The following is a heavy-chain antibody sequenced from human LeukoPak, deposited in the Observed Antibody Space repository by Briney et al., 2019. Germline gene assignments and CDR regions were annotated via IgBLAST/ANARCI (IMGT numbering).Heavy chain of an antibody. CDR2: ISNDGSNK. Sequence: GGSLRLSCAASGLTFSSYAMSWVRQAPGKGLEWVAVISNDGSNKYYADSVKGRFTISRDNSKNTLYLQMNSLRAEDTAVYFCAKIRSCVGWYEPFDYWGQGSLVTVSS. V-gene: IGHV3-30-3*02. CDR3: AKIRSCVGWYEPFDY. D-gene: IGHD6-19*01. J-gene: IGHJ4*02. CDR1: GLTFSSYA.